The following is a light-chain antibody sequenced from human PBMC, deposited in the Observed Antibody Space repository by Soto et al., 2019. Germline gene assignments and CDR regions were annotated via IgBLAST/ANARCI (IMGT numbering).Light chain of an antibody. CDR1: QSVLFSSNNNNY. Sequence: DIVMTQSPDSLAVSLGERATINCKSSQSVLFSSNNNNYLAWYQQKPGQPPKLLIYWASTRESGVPDRVSGSGSGTDFTLTISSLQAEDVGIYYCQQYYSTPWTFGHGTKVEIK. V-gene: IGKV4-1*01. J-gene: IGKJ1*01. CDR2: WAS. CDR3: QQYYSTPWT.